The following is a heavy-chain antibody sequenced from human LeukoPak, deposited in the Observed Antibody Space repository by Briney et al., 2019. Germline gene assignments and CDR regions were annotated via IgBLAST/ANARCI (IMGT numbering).Heavy chain of an antibody. CDR2: INHSGST. D-gene: IGHD5-12*01. V-gene: IGHV4-34*01. J-gene: IGHJ4*02. Sequence: SETLSLTCAVYGGSFSGYYWSWIRQPPGKGLEWIGEINHSGSTNYNPPLKSRVTISVDTSKNQFSLKLSSVTAADTAVYYCARGWLPRGGIFDYWGQGTLVTVSS. CDR1: GGSFSGYY. CDR3: ARGWLPRGGIFDY.